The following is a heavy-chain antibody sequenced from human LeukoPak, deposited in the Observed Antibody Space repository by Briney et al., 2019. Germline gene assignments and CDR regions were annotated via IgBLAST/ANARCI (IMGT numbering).Heavy chain of an antibody. Sequence: SETLSLTCTVSGASISSYYWSWIRQPPGKGLEWIGYIYYSGSTNYNPSLKSRGTIPVDTSKNQFSLKLNSVTAADTAVYFCARLLRSGYSYGFLDYWGQGTLVTVSS. CDR3: ARLLRSGYSYGFLDY. V-gene: IGHV4-59*01. D-gene: IGHD5-18*01. CDR2: IYYSGST. J-gene: IGHJ4*02. CDR1: GASISSYY.